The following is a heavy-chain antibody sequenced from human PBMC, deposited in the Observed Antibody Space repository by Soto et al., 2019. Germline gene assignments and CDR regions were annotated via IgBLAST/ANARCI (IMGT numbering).Heavy chain of an antibody. Sequence: QVQLVQSGAEVKKPGASVKVSCKTSGYTFTKYGISWVRQAPGQGLEWMGWISANDDDTGYAQNLQGRVTMTTDTSTSTAYMELRSLRSDDTAVYYCARDRGVITSSPPTDYWGQGTLVTVSS. CDR2: ISANDDDT. D-gene: IGHD3-10*01. J-gene: IGHJ4*02. V-gene: IGHV1-18*01. CDR1: GYTFTKYG. CDR3: ARDRGVITSSPPTDY.